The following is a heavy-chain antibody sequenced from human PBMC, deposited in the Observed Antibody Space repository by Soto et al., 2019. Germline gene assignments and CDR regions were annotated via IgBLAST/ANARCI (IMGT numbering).Heavy chain of an antibody. CDR3: ARGGVDYYDSSGYYFSPYYFDY. Sequence: SETLSLTCTVSGGSISSSSYYWGWIRQPPGKGLEWIGSIYYSGNTYYNPSLKSRVTISVDRSKNQFSLKLSSVTAADTAVYYCARGGVDYYDSSGYYFSPYYFDYWGQGTLVPVSS. CDR2: IYYSGNT. D-gene: IGHD3-22*01. J-gene: IGHJ4*02. V-gene: IGHV4-39*07. CDR1: GGSISSSSYY.